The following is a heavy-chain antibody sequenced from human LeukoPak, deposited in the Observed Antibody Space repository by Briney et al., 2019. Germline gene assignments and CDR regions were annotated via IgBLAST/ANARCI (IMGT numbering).Heavy chain of an antibody. CDR3: AIDGILSYYYYYMDV. Sequence: RGSLRLSCAASGFTFSSYAMSWVRQAPGKGLEWVSAISGSGGSTYYADSVKGRFTISRDNSKNTLYLQMHSLRAEDTAVYYCAIDGILSYYYYYMDVWGKGTTVTVSS. V-gene: IGHV3-23*01. J-gene: IGHJ6*03. CDR2: ISGSGGST. CDR1: GFTFSSYA. D-gene: IGHD5-18*01.